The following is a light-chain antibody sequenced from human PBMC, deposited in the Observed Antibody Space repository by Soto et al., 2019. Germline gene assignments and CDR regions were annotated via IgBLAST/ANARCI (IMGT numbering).Light chain of an antibody. CDR3: QQYYYWPANS. J-gene: IGKJ2*03. CDR1: QNIDNN. Sequence: EIVMTQSPATLSVSPGERATLSCRASQNIDNNLAWYQQKLGQTPRLLIYGASTRATGAPARFSGSGSGTDFTLTIISLQSEYFAGYYCQQYYYWPANSFGQGTKLEIK. CDR2: GAS. V-gene: IGKV3-15*01.